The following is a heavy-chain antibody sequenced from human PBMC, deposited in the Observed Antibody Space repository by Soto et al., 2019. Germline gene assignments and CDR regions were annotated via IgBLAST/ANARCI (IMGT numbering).Heavy chain of an antibody. CDR1: GLTFSSYA. V-gene: IGHV3-23*01. CDR3: AKIFRGHPDYGTEV. D-gene: IGHD3-3*01. J-gene: IGHJ6*04. Sequence: GGSLRLSCAASGLTFSSYAMSWVRQAPGKGLEWVSAISGSGGSTYYADSVKGRFTISRDNSKNTLYLQMNSLRAEDTAVYYCAKIFRGHPDYGTEVWGKGNTVTVSS. CDR2: ISGSGGST.